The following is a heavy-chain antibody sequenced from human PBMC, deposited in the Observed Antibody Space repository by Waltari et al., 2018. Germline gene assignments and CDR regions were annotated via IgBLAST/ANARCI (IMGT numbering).Heavy chain of an antibody. CDR3: AREAVVGATPDFDY. D-gene: IGHD1-26*01. Sequence: EVQLVESGGGLVKSGGSLRLSCAASGFTSGISNRNWLRQAPGKGLEWVSSISATSGHIYYADSLEGRFTISRDNAKNSLHLQIDSLRAEDTAVYYCAREAVVGATPDFDYWGQGTLVTVSS. CDR2: ISATSGHI. V-gene: IGHV3-21*02. J-gene: IGHJ4*02. CDR1: GFTSGISN.